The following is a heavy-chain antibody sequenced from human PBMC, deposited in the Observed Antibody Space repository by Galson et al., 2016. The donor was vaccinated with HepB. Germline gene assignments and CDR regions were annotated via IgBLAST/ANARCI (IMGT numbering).Heavy chain of an antibody. D-gene: IGHD2-15*01. CDR3: TRDSGYCNAGSCGSPIRWFDP. V-gene: IGHV1-69*13. CDR1: GGAFTTYT. CDR2: IFPVFGTP. J-gene: IGHJ5*02. Sequence: SVKVSCKAFGGAFTTYTISWVRQAPGQGLEWMGGIFPVFGTPNYAQKFQGRVPVTADESTSTAYMELSSLRSEDTAVYYCTRDSGYCNAGSCGSPIRWFDPWGQGTLVTVSS.